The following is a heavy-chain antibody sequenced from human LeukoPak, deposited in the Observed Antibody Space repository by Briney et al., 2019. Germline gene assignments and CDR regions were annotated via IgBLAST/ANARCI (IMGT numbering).Heavy chain of an antibody. CDR2: IYPGDSDT. Sequence: GESLKISCRSSGYTFTNYWIGWVRQMPGKGLEWMGIIYPGDSDTKYSPSFQGQVTFSADRSISTASLQWSSLKASDTAMYYCARLSSAGYYYLDYWGQGTLVTVSS. CDR1: GYTFTNYW. CDR3: ARLSSAGYYYLDY. D-gene: IGHD2/OR15-2a*01. V-gene: IGHV5-51*01. J-gene: IGHJ4*02.